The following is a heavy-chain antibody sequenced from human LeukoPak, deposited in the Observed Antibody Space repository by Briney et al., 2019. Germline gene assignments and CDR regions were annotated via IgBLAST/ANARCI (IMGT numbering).Heavy chain of an antibody. Sequence: GGSLRLSCAPSGFTVSSNYMSWVRQAPGKGLEGVSVIYRGGDTFYADSVKGRFTISRDNSKNPLYLQMNSLRAEDTAVYYCAKVGYDSCWEFDYWGQGTLVTVSS. V-gene: IGHV3-53*01. CDR1: GFTVSSNY. J-gene: IGHJ4*02. D-gene: IGHD6-19*01. CDR3: AKVGYDSCWEFDY. CDR2: IYRGGDT.